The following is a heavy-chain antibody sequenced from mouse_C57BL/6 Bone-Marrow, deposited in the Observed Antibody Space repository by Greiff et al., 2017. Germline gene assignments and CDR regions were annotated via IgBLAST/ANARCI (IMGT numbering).Heavy chain of an antibody. CDR2: IDPENGDT. V-gene: IGHV14-4*01. CDR3: TTWGWLLYYFDY. J-gene: IGHJ2*01. CDR1: GFNIKDDY. Sequence: VQLQQSGAELVRPGASVKLSCTASGFNIKDDYMHWVKQRPEQGLEWIGWIDPENGDTEYASKFQGKATITADTSSNTAYLQLSSLTSEDNAVDYCTTWGWLLYYFDYWGQGTTLTVSS. D-gene: IGHD2-3*01.